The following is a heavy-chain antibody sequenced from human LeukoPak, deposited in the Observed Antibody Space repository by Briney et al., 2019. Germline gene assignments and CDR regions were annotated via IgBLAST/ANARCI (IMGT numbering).Heavy chain of an antibody. CDR3: AGSHSYAFDS. CDR2: IKPDGTYK. CDR1: GFTFSSYE. Sequence: QPGGSLRLSCAASGFTFSSYEMNWVRQAPGKGLEWVANIKPDGTYKQYLESVKGRFTISRDNAKNSLFLQMNSLRAEDTAVYYCAGSHSYAFDSWGQGTLVTVSS. D-gene: IGHD2-21*01. J-gene: IGHJ4*02. V-gene: IGHV3-7*04.